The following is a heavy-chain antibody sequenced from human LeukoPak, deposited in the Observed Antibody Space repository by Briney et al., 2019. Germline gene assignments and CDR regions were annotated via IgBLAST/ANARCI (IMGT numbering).Heavy chain of an antibody. D-gene: IGHD4-17*01. CDR1: GYTFTIYD. Sequence: ASVKVSCKASGYTFTIYDINWVRQAAGQGLEWMGWMNPDSGNTDFAQKFQGRVTMTRNTSISTAYMELSSLTSEDTAVYYCAVHLPGDYLDPWGQGTLVTVSS. CDR2: MNPDSGNT. V-gene: IGHV1-8*01. J-gene: IGHJ5*02. CDR3: AVHLPGDYLDP.